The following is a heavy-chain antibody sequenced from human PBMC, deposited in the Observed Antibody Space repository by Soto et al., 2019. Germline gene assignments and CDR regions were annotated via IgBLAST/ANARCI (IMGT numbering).Heavy chain of an antibody. CDR2: ILNDGTTT. CDR3: AHWRGGYTSGLAH. J-gene: IGHJ4*02. D-gene: IGHD5-18*01. Sequence: EVQLVESGGGLVQPGGSLRLSCTASGFTFSSQCLHWVRQAPGKGLMWISRILNDGTTTNYAYSVKGRFTVSRDNDKKTMSLQMNNLRAEDTAVYYCAHWRGGYTSGLAHWGQVTPVTVSS. V-gene: IGHV3-74*01. CDR1: GFTFSSQC.